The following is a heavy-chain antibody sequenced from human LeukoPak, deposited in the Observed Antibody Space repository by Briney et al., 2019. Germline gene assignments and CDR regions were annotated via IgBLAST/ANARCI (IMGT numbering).Heavy chain of an antibody. J-gene: IGHJ4*02. CDR3: ARIGKLLWFGELSYDY. CDR1: GYTFTSYG. D-gene: IGHD3-10*01. V-gene: IGHV1-18*01. CDR2: ISAYNGNT. Sequence: GASVKVSCKASGYTFTSYGISWVRQAPGQGLEWMGWISAYNGNTNYAQKLQGRVTMTTDTSTSTAYMELRSLRSDDTAVYYCARIGKLLWFGELSYDYWGQGTLVTVSS.